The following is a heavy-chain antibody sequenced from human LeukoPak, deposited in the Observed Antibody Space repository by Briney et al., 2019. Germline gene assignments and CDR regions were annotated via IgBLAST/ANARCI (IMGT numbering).Heavy chain of an antibody. Sequence: SVKVSCKASGGTFSSYAISWVRQAPGQGLEWMGGIIPIFGTANYAQKFQGRVTITADKSTSTAYMELSSPRSEDTAVYYCAGGRTAANYFDYWGQGTLVTVSS. J-gene: IGHJ4*02. CDR1: GGTFSSYA. CDR2: IIPIFGTA. V-gene: IGHV1-69*06. D-gene: IGHD1-1*01. CDR3: AGGRTAANYFDY.